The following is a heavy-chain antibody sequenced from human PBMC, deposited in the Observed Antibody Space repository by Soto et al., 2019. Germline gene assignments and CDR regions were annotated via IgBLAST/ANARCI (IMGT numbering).Heavy chain of an antibody. CDR3: ARDKWDELFGNYYYGMDV. CDR1: GFTFSSYV. J-gene: IGHJ6*02. V-gene: IGHV3-33*01. CDR2: IWYDGSNK. Sequence: GGSLRLSCAASGFTFSSYVMHWVRQSPGKGLEWVAVIWYDGSNKYYADSVKGRFTISRDNSKNTLYLQMNSLRAEDTAVYYCARDKWDELFGNYYYGMDVWGQETTVTVSS. D-gene: IGHD1-26*01.